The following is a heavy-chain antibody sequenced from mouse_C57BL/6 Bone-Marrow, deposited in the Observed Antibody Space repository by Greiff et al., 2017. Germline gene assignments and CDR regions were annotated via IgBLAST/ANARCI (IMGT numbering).Heavy chain of an antibody. J-gene: IGHJ2*01. D-gene: IGHD2-4*01. V-gene: IGHV1-85*01. Sequence: QVQLKESGPELVKPGASVKLSCKASGYTFTSYDINWVKQRPGQGLEWIGWIYPRDGSTKDNEKFKGKATLTVDTSSSTAYMELHSLTSEDSAVYFCARSYDYDIDYWGQGTTLTVSS. CDR1: GYTFTSYD. CDR2: IYPRDGST. CDR3: ARSYDYDIDY.